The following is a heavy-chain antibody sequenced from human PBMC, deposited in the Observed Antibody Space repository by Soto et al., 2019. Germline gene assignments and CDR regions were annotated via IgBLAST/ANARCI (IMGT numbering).Heavy chain of an antibody. Sequence: QVQLVQSGAEVKKPGSSVKVSCKASGGTFSSYTISWVRQAPGQGLEWMGRIIPILGIANYAQKFQGRVTIXGDKSTSTAYMELSSLRSEDTAVYYCARGVLWELPNWGQGTLVTVSS. CDR1: GGTFSSYT. D-gene: IGHD1-26*01. J-gene: IGHJ4*02. CDR3: ARGVLWELPN. CDR2: IIPILGIA. V-gene: IGHV1-69*02.